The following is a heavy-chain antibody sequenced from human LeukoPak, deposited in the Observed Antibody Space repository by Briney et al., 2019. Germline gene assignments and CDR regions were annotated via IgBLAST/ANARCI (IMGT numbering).Heavy chain of an antibody. CDR2: ISGSGGST. Sequence: PGASLRLSCAASGFTFSSYAMSWVRQAPGRGLEWVSAISGSGGSTYYADSVKGRFTISRDNSKNTLYLQMNSLRAEDTAVYCCAKHLTYYYDSSGKREYFQHWGQGTLVTVSS. CDR1: GFTFSSYA. V-gene: IGHV3-23*01. D-gene: IGHD3-22*01. CDR3: AKHLTYYYDSSGKREYFQH. J-gene: IGHJ1*01.